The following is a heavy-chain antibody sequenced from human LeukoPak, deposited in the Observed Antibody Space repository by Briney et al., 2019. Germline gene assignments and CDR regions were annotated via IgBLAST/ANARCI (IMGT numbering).Heavy chain of an antibody. CDR1: GGSISSSSYY. Sequence: PSETLSLTCTVSGGSISSSSYYWGWIRQPPGKGLEWIGSIYYSGSTYYNPSLKSRLTISVDTSKNQFSLKLSSVTAADTAVYYCARQNYYDVYYFDYWGQGTLVTVSS. CDR2: IYYSGST. D-gene: IGHD3-22*01. CDR3: ARQNYYDVYYFDY. J-gene: IGHJ4*02. V-gene: IGHV4-39*01.